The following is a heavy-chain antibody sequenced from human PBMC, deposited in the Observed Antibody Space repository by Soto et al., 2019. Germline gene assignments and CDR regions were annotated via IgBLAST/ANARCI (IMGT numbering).Heavy chain of an antibody. CDR3: ARVNYDSVPADY. CDR2: INPNSGGT. J-gene: IGHJ4*02. CDR1: GYTFTAYY. D-gene: IGHD3-22*01. V-gene: IGHV1-2*02. Sequence: ASVKVSCKASGYTFTAYYMHWVRQAPGQGLEWMGWINPNSGGTNYAQKFQGRVTMTRDTSISTAYMELSRLRSDDTAVYYCARVNYDSVPADYWGQGTRVTVSS.